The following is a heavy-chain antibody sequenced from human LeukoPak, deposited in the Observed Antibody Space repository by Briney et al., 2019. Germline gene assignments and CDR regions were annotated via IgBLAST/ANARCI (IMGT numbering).Heavy chain of an antibody. CDR2: IYHSGST. J-gene: IGHJ3*02. V-gene: IGHV4-38-2*02. CDR1: GYSISSGYY. D-gene: IGHD3-10*01. CDR3: ARHEIYGSASAFDI. Sequence: SETLSLTCTVSGYSISSGYYWGWIRQPPGKGLEWIGSIYHSGSTYYNPSLKSRVTISVDTSKNQFSLKLTSMTAADTAVYYCARHEIYGSASAFDIWGQGIMVTVSS.